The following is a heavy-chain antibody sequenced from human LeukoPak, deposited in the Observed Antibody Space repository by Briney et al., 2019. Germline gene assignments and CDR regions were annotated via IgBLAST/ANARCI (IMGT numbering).Heavy chain of an antibody. CDR3: ARVKCSGGSCYSGRADWFDP. D-gene: IGHD2-15*01. J-gene: IGHJ5*02. Sequence: GASVKVSCKASGGTFSSYAISWVRQAPGQGLEWMGGIIPIFGTANYAQKFQGRVTITTDESTSTAYMELSSLRSEDTAVYYCARVKCSGGSCYSGRADWFDPWGQGTLVTVSS. V-gene: IGHV1-69*05. CDR1: GGTFSSYA. CDR2: IIPIFGTA.